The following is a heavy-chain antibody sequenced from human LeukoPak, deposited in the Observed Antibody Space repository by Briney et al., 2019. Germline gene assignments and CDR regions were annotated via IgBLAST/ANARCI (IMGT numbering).Heavy chain of an antibody. CDR2: IYYSGNT. Sequence: SETLSLTCTVSGGSINSYYWSWIRQPPGKGLEWIGSIYYSGNTYYNPSLKSRVTISVDTSKNQFSLKLSPVTAADTAVYYCARGGQGVGSTRYFDYWGQGTLVTVSS. CDR3: ARGGQGVGSTRYFDY. J-gene: IGHJ4*02. CDR1: GGSINSYY. V-gene: IGHV4-59*01. D-gene: IGHD1-26*01.